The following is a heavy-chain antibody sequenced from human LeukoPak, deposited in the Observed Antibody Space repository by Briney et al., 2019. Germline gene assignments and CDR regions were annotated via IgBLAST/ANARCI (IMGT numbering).Heavy chain of an antibody. V-gene: IGHV3-21*01. CDR2: ISNIGNHI. J-gene: IGHJ4*02. D-gene: IGHD6-19*01. CDR1: GFTFSRYT. Sequence: GGSLRLSCAASGFTFSRYTMDWVRQAPGKGLEWVSSISNIGNHIYFADSVKGRFTISRDNSKNSLYLQMNSLRAEDTAVYYCVGSSGWWGFDYWGQGTLVTVSS. CDR3: VGSSGWWGFDY.